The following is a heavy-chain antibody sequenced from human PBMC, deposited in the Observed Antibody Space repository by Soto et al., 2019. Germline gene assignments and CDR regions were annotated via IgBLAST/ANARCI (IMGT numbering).Heavy chain of an antibody. V-gene: IGHV4-61*01. CDR1: GGSVSSGSYY. D-gene: IGHD6-13*01. CDR3: ARDRRPGIAEAGTRWFDP. Sequence: PSETLSLTCTVSGGSVSSGSYYWSWIRQPPGKGLEWIGYIYYSGSTNYNPSLKSRVTISVDTSKNQFSLKLSSVTAADTAVYYCARDRRPGIAEAGTRWFDPWGQGTLVTVSS. CDR2: IYYSGST. J-gene: IGHJ5*02.